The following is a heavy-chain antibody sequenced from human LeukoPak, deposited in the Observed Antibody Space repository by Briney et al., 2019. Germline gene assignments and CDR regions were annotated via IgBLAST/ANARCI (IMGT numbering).Heavy chain of an antibody. CDR3: AKRSDYGDYVLGLWYVYYFDY. Sequence: GGSLRLSCAASGFTFSSYAMSWVRQAPGKGLEWVSAISGSGGSTYYADSVKGRFTISRDNSKNTLYLQMNSLRAEDTAVYYCAKRSDYGDYVLGLWYVYYFDYWGQGTLVTVSS. J-gene: IGHJ4*02. CDR1: GFTFSSYA. D-gene: IGHD4-17*01. V-gene: IGHV3-23*01. CDR2: ISGSGGST.